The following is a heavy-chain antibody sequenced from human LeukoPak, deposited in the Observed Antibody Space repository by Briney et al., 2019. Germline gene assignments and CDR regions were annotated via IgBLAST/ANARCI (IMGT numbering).Heavy chain of an antibody. V-gene: IGHV3-23*01. J-gene: IGHJ4*02. CDR1: GFTFDEYT. CDR2: ISGSGGST. Sequence: GGSLRLSCAASGFTFDEYTMHWVRQAPGKGLEWVSAISGSGGSTYYADSVKGRFTISRDNSKNTLYLQMNSLRAEDTAVYYCAKGQITGGYWGQGTLVTVSS. CDR3: AKGQITGGY. D-gene: IGHD1-14*01.